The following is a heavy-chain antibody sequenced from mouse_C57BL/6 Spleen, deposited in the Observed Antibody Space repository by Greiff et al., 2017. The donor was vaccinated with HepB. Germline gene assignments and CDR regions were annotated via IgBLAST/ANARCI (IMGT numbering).Heavy chain of an antibody. CDR3: ARELIYYDYDAGDY. Sequence: QVQLQQPGAELVKPGASVKMSCKASGYTFTSYWITWVKQRPGQGLEWIGDIYPGSGSTNYNEKFKSKATLTVDTSSSTAYMQLSSLTSEDSAVYYCARELIYYDYDAGDYWGQGTTLTVSS. CDR1: GYTFTSYW. CDR2: IYPGSGST. J-gene: IGHJ2*01. D-gene: IGHD2-4*01. V-gene: IGHV1-55*01.